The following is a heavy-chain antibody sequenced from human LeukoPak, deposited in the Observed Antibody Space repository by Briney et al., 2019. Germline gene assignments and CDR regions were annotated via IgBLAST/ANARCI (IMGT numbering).Heavy chain of an antibody. J-gene: IGHJ4*02. CDR2: IDANTGGT. CDR3: ARIGYSSTFDY. V-gene: IGHV1-2*02. CDR1: GYTFTGYY. D-gene: IGHD6-13*01. Sequence: ASVKVSCKASGYTFTGYYLHWVRQAPGQGLEWMGWIDANTGGTNYAQKFQGKFTMTRDTSITTVYMELSRLAFDDTAVYFCARIGYSSTFDYWGQGTLVTVSS.